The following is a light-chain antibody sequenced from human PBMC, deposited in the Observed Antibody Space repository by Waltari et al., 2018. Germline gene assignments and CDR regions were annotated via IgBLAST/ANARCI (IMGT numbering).Light chain of an antibody. J-gene: IGKJ2*01. V-gene: IGKV3-20*01. CDR3: QQYGSSPPYT. CDR2: GAS. Sequence: EIVLTQSPGTLSLSPGERANLSCRASQSVSSSYLAWYQQKPGQAPRLLIYGASSRATGIPDRFSGSGSGTDFTLTISRLEPEDFAVYYCQQYGSSPPYTFGQGTKQEIK. CDR1: QSVSSSY.